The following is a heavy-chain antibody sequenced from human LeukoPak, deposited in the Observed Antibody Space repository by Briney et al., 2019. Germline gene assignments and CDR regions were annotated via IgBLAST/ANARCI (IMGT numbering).Heavy chain of an antibody. CDR3: ARDGAVTTYYYYGMDV. D-gene: IGHD4-11*01. V-gene: IGHV1-3*01. CDR2: INAGNGNT. J-gene: IGHJ6*02. Sequence: ASVKVSCKASGYTFTSYAMHWVRQAPGQRLEWMGWINAGNGNTKYSQKFQGRVTITRDTSTSTAYMELRSLRSDDTAVYYCARDGAVTTYYYYGMDVWGQGTTVTVSS. CDR1: GYTFTSYA.